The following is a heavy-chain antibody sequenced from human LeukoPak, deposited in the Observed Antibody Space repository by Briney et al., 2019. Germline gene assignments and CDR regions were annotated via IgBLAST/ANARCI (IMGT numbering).Heavy chain of an antibody. J-gene: IGHJ3*02. CDR3: ARDYDIFTGYYAFDI. Sequence: GGSLRLSCAASGFTFSNYAMSWVRQAPGKGLEWVSAIVGSASRTFYADSVKGRFTTSRDNSKNTLYLQMNSLRVEDTAVYYCARDYDIFTGYYAFDIWGQGTMVTVSS. V-gene: IGHV3-23*01. CDR2: IVGSASRT. D-gene: IGHD3-9*01. CDR1: GFTFSNYA.